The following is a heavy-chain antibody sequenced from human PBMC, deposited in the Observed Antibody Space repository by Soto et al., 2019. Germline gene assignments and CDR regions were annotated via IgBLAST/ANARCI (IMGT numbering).Heavy chain of an antibody. D-gene: IGHD3-9*01. CDR1: GYTFTSYG. J-gene: IGHJ5*02. CDR3: AREVTYYDILTGRNWFHP. Sequence: GASVKVSCKASGYTFTSYGISWVRQAPGQGLEWMVWISAYNGNTNYAQKLQGRVTMTTDTSTSTAYMELRSLRSDATAVYYCAREVTYYDILTGRNWFHPWGQGTLVTVSS. CDR2: ISAYNGNT. V-gene: IGHV1-18*04.